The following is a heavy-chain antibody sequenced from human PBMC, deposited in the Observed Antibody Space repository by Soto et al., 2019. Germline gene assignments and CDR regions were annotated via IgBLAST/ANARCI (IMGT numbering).Heavy chain of an antibody. CDR2: IYYSGTT. CDR3: ARGRGYSYGPYYFDY. D-gene: IGHD5-18*01. Sequence: PSETLSLTCTVSGGSISSEGYYWSWFRQLPGKGLEWIGDIYYSGTTYHNPSLRSRLTISGDASKNQFSLKLSSVTAADTALYYCARGRGYSYGPYYFDYWGRGTLVTVSS. CDR1: GGSISSEGYY. J-gene: IGHJ4*02. V-gene: IGHV4-31*03.